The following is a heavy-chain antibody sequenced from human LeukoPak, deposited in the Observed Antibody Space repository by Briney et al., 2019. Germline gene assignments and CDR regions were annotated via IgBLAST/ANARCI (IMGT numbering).Heavy chain of an antibody. Sequence: SETLSLTCAVSGYSISSGYYWGWIRQPPGKGLEWIGSIYHSGSTYYNPSLKSRVTISVDTPKNQFSLKLSSVTAADTAVYYCARVSAAADAVDYWGQGTLVTVSS. V-gene: IGHV4-38-2*01. J-gene: IGHJ4*02. CDR2: IYHSGST. D-gene: IGHD6-13*01. CDR1: GYSISSGYY. CDR3: ARVSAAADAVDY.